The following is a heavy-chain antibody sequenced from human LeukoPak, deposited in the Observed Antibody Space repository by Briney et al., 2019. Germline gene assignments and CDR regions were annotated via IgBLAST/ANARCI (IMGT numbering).Heavy chain of an antibody. J-gene: IGHJ4*02. CDR1: GVAFRSYA. V-gene: IGHV3-64*01. CDR2: IGSIGGST. Sequence: GGSLRLSCAASGVAFRSYATQCVRPAPRKGVDYGSAIGSIGGSTYYASSVTGRFTISRENSKNTLYFQMGGLRAEDMAVYYCASDGLYDCWSGYLDYWGQGTLVTVSS. CDR3: ASDGLYDCWSGYLDY. D-gene: IGHD3-3*01.